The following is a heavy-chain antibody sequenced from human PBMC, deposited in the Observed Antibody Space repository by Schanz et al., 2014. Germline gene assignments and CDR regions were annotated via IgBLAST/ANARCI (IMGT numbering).Heavy chain of an antibody. CDR3: AKSGYCRSTSCYQYNYYGLDV. J-gene: IGHJ6*02. V-gene: IGHV4-39*07. CDR1: GGSISSSNHY. Sequence: QLQLQESGPGLVKPSETLSLTCTVSGGSISSSNHYWGWIRQPPGKGLEWIGSTMDYSGSTHYNPYYNPSLKSRVTISIDTPKNQFSLRLPSVTAEDTAVYYCAKSGYCRSTSCYQYNYYGLDVWGQGTTVTVSS. CDR2: MDYSGST. D-gene: IGHD2-2*03.